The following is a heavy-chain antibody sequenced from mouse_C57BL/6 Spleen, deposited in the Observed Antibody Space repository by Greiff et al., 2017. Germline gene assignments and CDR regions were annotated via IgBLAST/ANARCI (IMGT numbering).Heavy chain of an antibody. CDR3: ARRDGYYLMDY. V-gene: IGHV1-76*01. J-gene: IGHJ4*01. Sequence: LVESGAELVRPGASVKLSCKASGYTFTDYYINWVKQRPGQGLEWIARIYPGSGNTYYNEKFKGKATLTAEKSSSTAYMQLSSLTSEDSAVYVCARRDGYYLMDYWGQGTSVTVSS. CDR1: GYTFTDYY. D-gene: IGHD2-3*01. CDR2: IYPGSGNT.